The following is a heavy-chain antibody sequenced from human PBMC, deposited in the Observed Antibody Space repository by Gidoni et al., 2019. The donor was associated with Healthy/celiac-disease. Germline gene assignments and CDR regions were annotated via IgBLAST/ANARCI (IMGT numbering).Heavy chain of an antibody. Sequence: QVQLQQWGAGLLKPSETLSLTCAVYGGSFSGYYWSWIRQPPGKGLEWIGEINHSGSTNYNPSLKSRVTISVDTSKNQFSLKLSSVTAADTAVYYCARSYDSSGYYYWAFDIWGQGTMVTVSS. J-gene: IGHJ3*02. D-gene: IGHD3-22*01. CDR3: ARSYDSSGYYYWAFDI. CDR2: INHSGST. V-gene: IGHV4-34*01. CDR1: GGSFSGYY.